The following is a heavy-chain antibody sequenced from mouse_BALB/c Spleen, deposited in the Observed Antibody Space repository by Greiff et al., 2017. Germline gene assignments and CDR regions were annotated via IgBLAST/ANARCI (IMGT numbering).Heavy chain of an antibody. D-gene: IGHD2-4*01. V-gene: IGHV1-87*01. J-gene: IGHJ4*01. CDR1: GYTFTSYW. CDR2: IYPGDGDT. CDR3: ASMIRYYYAMDY. Sequence: VQLQQSGAELARPGASVKLSCKASGYTFTSYWMQWVKQRPGQGLEWIGAIYPGDGDTRYTQKFKGKATLTADKSSSTAYMQLSSLTSEDSAVYFCASMIRYYYAMDYWGQGTSVTVSS.